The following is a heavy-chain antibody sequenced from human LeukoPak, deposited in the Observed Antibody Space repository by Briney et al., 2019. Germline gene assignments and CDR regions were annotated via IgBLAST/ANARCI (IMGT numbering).Heavy chain of an antibody. V-gene: IGHV4-39*01. CDR2: LYHSGST. D-gene: IGHD6-25*01. CDR1: GGSISSSHYF. J-gene: IGHJ6*02. CDR3: ARQLYSSATV. Sequence: SETLSLTCTVSGGSISSSHYFWGWICQPPGQGLEWLGTLYHSGSTYYNPSLKSRLTIPVDTSKNQFSLQLSSVTVADTAVYYCARQLYSSATVWGQGTTVTVSS.